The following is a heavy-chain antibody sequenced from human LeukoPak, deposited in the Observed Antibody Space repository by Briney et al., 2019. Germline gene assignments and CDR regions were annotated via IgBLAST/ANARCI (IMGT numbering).Heavy chain of an antibody. CDR1: GFTFSSYA. CDR3: AKDRAMVRGDEAPFDY. CDR2: ISGSGGST. D-gene: IGHD3-10*01. J-gene: IGHJ4*02. V-gene: IGHV3-23*01. Sequence: PGGSLRLSCAASGFTFSSYAMSWVRQAPGKGLEWVSAISGSGGSTYYADSVKGRFTISRDNSKNTLYLQMNSLRAEDTAVYYCAKDRAMVRGDEAPFDYWGQRTLVTVSS.